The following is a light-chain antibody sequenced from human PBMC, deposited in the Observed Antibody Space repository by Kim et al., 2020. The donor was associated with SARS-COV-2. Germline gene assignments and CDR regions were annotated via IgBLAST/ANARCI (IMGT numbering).Light chain of an antibody. CDR2: DNN. CDR3: GAWDGSLNSWV. CDR1: NSNIENNY. J-gene: IGLJ3*02. V-gene: IGLV1-51*01. Sequence: GQKVTISCSGSNSNIENNYVSWYQQLPGIAPRLLIYDNNKRPSGIPDRFSGSKSGTSATLGITGLQTGDEADYYCGAWDGSLNSWVFGGGTQLTVL.